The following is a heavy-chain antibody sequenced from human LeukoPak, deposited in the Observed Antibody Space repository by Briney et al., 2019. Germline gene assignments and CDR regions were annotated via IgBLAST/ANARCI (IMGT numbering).Heavy chain of an antibody. Sequence: SETLSLTCTVSGGSTRTSAYYWGWIRQPPGKGLEWIGSVYYSGSTYYNPSLKSRVTISVDTSKNQFSLRLSSVTAADTAVYYCARHVTDYDILTGNYLAYFDYWGQGTLVTVSS. CDR3: ARHVTDYDILTGNYLAYFDY. J-gene: IGHJ4*02. CDR1: GGSTRTSAYY. CDR2: VYYSGST. V-gene: IGHV4-39*01. D-gene: IGHD3-9*01.